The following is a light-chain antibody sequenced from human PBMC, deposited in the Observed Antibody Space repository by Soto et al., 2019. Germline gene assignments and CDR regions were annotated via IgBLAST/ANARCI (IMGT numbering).Light chain of an antibody. CDR2: TNN. CDR3: AAWDDSLNGRV. Sequence: QSVLTQPHSASGTPGQRVTISCSGSSTNIGSNNVNWYQQLPGTAPTLLIYTNNQRPSGVPGRFSGAKSGTSASLAISGLQSEDEAEYYCAAWDDSLNGRVFGGGTKLTVL. V-gene: IGLV1-44*01. J-gene: IGLJ3*02. CDR1: STNIGSNN.